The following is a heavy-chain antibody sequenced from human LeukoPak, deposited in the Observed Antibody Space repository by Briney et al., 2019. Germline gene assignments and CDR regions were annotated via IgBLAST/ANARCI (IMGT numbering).Heavy chain of an antibody. Sequence: GGSLRLSCTASGFTFSSYPMNWVRRAPGKGLEWVALISYDGSSQYYADSVKGRFTISRDNSKTTLYLQMSSLRAEDTAVYYCARDYCSTGSCYMYYFDYWGQGTLVTVSS. J-gene: IGHJ4*02. D-gene: IGHD2-15*01. V-gene: IGHV3-30*03. CDR1: GFTFSSYP. CDR2: ISYDGSSQ. CDR3: ARDYCSTGSCYMYYFDY.